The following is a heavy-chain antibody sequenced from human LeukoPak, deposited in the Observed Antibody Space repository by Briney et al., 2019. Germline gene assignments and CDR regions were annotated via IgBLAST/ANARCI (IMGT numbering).Heavy chain of an antibody. CDR3: AKAYDILTGYYTPTALYYYYGMDV. D-gene: IGHD3-9*01. CDR1: GFTFSSYA. V-gene: IGHV3-23*01. J-gene: IGHJ6*02. CDR2: ISGSGGST. Sequence: GGSLRLSCAASGFTFSSYAMSWVRQAPGKGLEWVSAISGSGGSTYYADSVKGRFTISRDNSKNTLYLQMNSLRAEDTAVYYCAKAYDILTGYYTPTALYYYYGMDVWGQGTTVTVSS.